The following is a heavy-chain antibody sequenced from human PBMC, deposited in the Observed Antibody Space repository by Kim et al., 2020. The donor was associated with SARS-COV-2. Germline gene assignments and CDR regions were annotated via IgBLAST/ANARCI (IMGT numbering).Heavy chain of an antibody. Sequence: VKRRFTISRDDSTNTLYLQMNSLKTEDTAVYYCTTDLTYCSGGSCYLFDYWGQGTLVTVSS. V-gene: IGHV3-15*01. J-gene: IGHJ4*02. CDR3: TTDLTYCSGGSCYLFDY. D-gene: IGHD2-15*01.